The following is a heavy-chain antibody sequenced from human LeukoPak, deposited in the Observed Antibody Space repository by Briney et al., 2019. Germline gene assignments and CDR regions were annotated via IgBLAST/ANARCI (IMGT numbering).Heavy chain of an antibody. CDR1: GFTFSYYA. CDR3: ATRPGYYFDY. D-gene: IGHD3-3*01. CDR2: ITGSGGST. Sequence: GGSLRPSCAASGFTFSYYAMSWVRQAPGKGLEWVSSITGSGGSTYYADSVMGRFTISRDNSRNALYLQMNSLRAEDTAVYYCATRPGYYFDYWGQGTLVTVSS. V-gene: IGHV3-23*01. J-gene: IGHJ4*02.